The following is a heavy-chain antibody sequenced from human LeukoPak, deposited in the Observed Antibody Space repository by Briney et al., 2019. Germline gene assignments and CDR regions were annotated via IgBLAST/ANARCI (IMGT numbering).Heavy chain of an antibody. J-gene: IGHJ4*02. D-gene: IGHD3-10*01. V-gene: IGHV1-2*02. Sequence: ASVKVSCKASGYTFSGTGWYLYWLRQAPGQGLECMGWIYPYTGARHYAQKLQGRVAMTRDTSISTAYMELSRLRPDDTAVYYCARDGPAQMVDFDYWGQGTLVTVSS. CDR2: IYPYTGAR. CDR3: ARDGPAQMVDFDY. CDR1: GYTFSGTGWY.